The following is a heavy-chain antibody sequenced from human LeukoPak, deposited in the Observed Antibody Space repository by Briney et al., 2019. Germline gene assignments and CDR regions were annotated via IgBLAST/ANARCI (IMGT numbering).Heavy chain of an antibody. D-gene: IGHD5-12*01. CDR3: ARGGGYASPIGY. J-gene: IGHJ4*02. CDR1: GGSISTYY. CDR2: IYHSGST. V-gene: IGHV4-59*01. Sequence: SETLSLTCTLPGGSISTYYWSWIRQPPGKGLEWIGYIYHSGSTNYNPSLKSRVTISVDTSKNQFSLKLSSVTAADTAVYYRARGGGYASPIGYWGRGALVTVSS.